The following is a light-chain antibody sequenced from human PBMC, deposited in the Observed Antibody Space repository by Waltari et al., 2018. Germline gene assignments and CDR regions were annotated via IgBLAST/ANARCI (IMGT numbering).Light chain of an antibody. CDR2: AAS. V-gene: IGKV1-39*01. Sequence: DIQMTQSPSSLSASVGDRVTITCRASQSISSYLNWYQQKPGKAPKLLIYAASSLQSGVPSRFSGSGSGTDFALTITSLQPEDLGTYYCQQTYSTPGRTFGGGTKVAIK. J-gene: IGKJ4*01. CDR1: QSISSY. CDR3: QQTYSTPGRT.